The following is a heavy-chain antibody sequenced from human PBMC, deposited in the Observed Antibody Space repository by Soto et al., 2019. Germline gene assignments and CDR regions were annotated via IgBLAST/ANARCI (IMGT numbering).Heavy chain of an antibody. V-gene: IGHV4-59*08. CDR1: GGSISSYY. J-gene: IGHJ6*03. CDR2: IYYSGST. Sequence: SETLSLTCTVSGGSISSYYWSWIRQPPGKGLEWIGYIYYSGSTNYNPSLKSRVTISVDTSKNQFSLKLSSVTAADTAVYYCARQQLGPGSYYYYYMDVWGKGTTVTVSS. CDR3: ARQQLGPGSYYYYYMDV. D-gene: IGHD6-6*01.